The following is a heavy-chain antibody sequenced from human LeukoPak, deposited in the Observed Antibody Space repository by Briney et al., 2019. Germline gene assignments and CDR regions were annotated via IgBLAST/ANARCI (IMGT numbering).Heavy chain of an antibody. V-gene: IGHV4-39*07. Sequence: PSETLSLTCTVSGGSISSSSYYWGWIRQPPGKGLEWIGSIYYSGSTYYNPSLKSRVTISVDTSKNQFSLKLSSVTAADTAVYYCARVRGYSYGYIWYFDLWGRGTLVTVSS. CDR3: ARVRGYSYGYIWYFDL. D-gene: IGHD5-18*01. CDR1: GGSISSSSYY. J-gene: IGHJ2*01. CDR2: IYYSGST.